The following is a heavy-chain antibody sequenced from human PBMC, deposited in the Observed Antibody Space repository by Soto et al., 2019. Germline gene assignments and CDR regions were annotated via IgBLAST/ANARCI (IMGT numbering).Heavy chain of an antibody. V-gene: IGHV4-61*01. J-gene: IGHJ4*02. CDR1: GGSVSSGSYY. CDR3: ASDGDGYHY. Sequence: QVQLQESGPGLVKPSETLSLTCTVSGGSVSSGSYYWSWIRQPPGKGLEWIGYIYSSGSTSYNPSLMSRVPPSVHTSNTPSSLTLSSVTAAHTSVSSCASDGDGYHYWGQGTLVTVSS. CDR2: IYSSGST. D-gene: IGHD5-12*01.